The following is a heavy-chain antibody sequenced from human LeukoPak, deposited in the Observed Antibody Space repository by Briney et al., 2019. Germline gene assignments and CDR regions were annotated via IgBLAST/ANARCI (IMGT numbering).Heavy chain of an antibody. J-gene: IGHJ3*02. CDR1: GGSVTSDSFY. D-gene: IGHD5-18*01. Sequence: TLSLTCTVSGGSVTSDSFYWDWIRQPAGKGLEWIGRIYTSGSTIYNPSLKSRVTISVDTSKNQFSLKLSSVTAADTAVYYCASIQLWMDAFDIWGQGTMVTVSS. CDR3: ASIQLWMDAFDI. V-gene: IGHV4-61*02. CDR2: IYTSGST.